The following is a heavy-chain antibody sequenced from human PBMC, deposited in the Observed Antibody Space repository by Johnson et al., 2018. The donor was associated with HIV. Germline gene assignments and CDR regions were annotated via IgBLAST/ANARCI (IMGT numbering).Heavy chain of an antibody. CDR3: AKGGIATRFFDI. D-gene: IGHD6-6*01. J-gene: IGHJ3*02. V-gene: IGHV3-30*02. CDR1: GFTFSSYG. CDR2: IRYDGSNK. Sequence: QVQLVESGGGVVQPGRSLRLSCAASGFTFSSYGMHWVRQAPGKGLEWVAFIRYDGSNKYYADSVKGRFTISRDNSKNTLYLQMNSLRAEDTALYYCAKGGIATRFFDIWGQGTMVTVSS.